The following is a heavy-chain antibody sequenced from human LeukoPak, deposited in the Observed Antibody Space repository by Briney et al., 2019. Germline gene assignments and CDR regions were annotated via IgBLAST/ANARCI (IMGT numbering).Heavy chain of an antibody. Sequence: PGGSLRLSCAASGFTFSSYAMSWVRQAPGKGLEWVSAISGSGGSTYYADSVKGRFTISRDNSKNTLYLQMNSLRAEDTAVYYCAKVFSMIVVVTTGFDYWGQGTLVTVSS. V-gene: IGHV3-23*01. CDR2: ISGSGGST. J-gene: IGHJ4*02. CDR3: AKVFSMIVVVTTGFDY. CDR1: GFTFSSYA. D-gene: IGHD3-22*01.